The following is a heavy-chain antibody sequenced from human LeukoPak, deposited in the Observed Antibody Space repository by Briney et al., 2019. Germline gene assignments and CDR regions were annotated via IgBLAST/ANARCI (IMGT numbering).Heavy chain of an antibody. D-gene: IGHD7-27*01. CDR3: ARDAGDRYYYYYMDV. CDR1: GYTFTGYY. Sequence: ASVKVSCKASGYTFTGYYMHWVRQAPGQGLEWMGWINPNSGGTNYAQKFQGRVTMTRDTSISTAYMELSRLRSDDKAVYYCARDAGDRYYYYYMDVWGKGTTVTVSS. CDR2: INPNSGGT. J-gene: IGHJ6*03. V-gene: IGHV1-2*02.